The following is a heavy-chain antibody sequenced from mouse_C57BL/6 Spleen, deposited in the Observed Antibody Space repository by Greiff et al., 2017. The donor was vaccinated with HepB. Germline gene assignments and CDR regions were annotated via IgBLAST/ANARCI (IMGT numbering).Heavy chain of an antibody. D-gene: IGHD2-4*01. CDR1: GYTFTSYW. V-gene: IGHV1-7*01. CDR3: ATYYDYDGGDYYAMDY. CDR2: INPSSGYT. Sequence: QVQLQQSGAELAKPGASVKLSCKASGYTFTSYWMHWVKQRPGQGLEWIGYINPSSGYTKYNQKFKDKATLTADKSASTAYMQLSSLTYEDSAVYYCATYYDYDGGDYYAMDYWGQGTSVTVSS. J-gene: IGHJ4*01.